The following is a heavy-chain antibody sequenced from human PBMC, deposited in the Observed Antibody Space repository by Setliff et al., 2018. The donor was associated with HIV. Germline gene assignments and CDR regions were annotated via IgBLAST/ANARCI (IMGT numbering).Heavy chain of an antibody. CDR2: ISGSGGST. CDR1: GFTFSSFA. V-gene: IGHV3-23*01. CDR3: AKDGISGGAYPPYYFDY. J-gene: IGHJ4*01. Sequence: GGSLRLSCGASGFTFSSFAMNWVRHAPGKGLEWVSVISGSGGSTFYADSVKGRFTISRDNSKNTLYLQMNRLRVEDTAVYYCAKDGISGGAYPPYYFDYWGHGTLVTVSS. D-gene: IGHD2-15*01.